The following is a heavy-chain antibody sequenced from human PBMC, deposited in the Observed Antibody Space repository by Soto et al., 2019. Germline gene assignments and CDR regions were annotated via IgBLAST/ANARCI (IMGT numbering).Heavy chain of an antibody. J-gene: IGHJ4*02. D-gene: IGHD6-19*01. CDR3: ARAGGGAQWLVPGGSDY. CDR1: GYTFTSYG. CDR2: ISAYNGNT. Sequence: ASVKVSCKASGYTFTSYGISWVRQAPGQGLEWMGWISAYNGNTNYAQKLQGRVTMTTDTSTSTAYMELRSLRSDDTAVYYCARAGGGAQWLVPGGSDYWGQGTLVTVSS. V-gene: IGHV1-18*01.